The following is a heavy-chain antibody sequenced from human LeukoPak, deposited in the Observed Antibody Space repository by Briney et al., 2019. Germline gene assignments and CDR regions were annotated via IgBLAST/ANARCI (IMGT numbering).Heavy chain of an antibody. Sequence: GGSRRLSCAASGFTFSSYSMNWVRQAPGKGLEWVGRIKTKTDGGTTDYGAPVRGRFTISRDDSKNTLYLQMNSLKPEDTAVYYCTSTLGYWGQGTLVTVSS. J-gene: IGHJ4*02. CDR1: GFTFSSYS. V-gene: IGHV3-15*05. D-gene: IGHD3-16*01. CDR2: IKTKTDGGTT. CDR3: TSTLGY.